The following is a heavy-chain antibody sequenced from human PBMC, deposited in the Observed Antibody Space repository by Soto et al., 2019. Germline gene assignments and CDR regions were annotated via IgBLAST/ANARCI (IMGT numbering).Heavy chain of an antibody. CDR3: ARFDFWSGYYYPQH. CDR2: ISAYNGNT. V-gene: IGHV1-18*01. Sequence: ASVKVSCKASGYTLNSYGISWVRQAPGQGLEWIGWISAYNGNTNYAQKIQGRVTMTTDTSTSTAYMELRSLRSDDSAVYYCARFDFWSGYYYPQHWGQGTLVTVSS. D-gene: IGHD3-3*01. CDR1: GYTLNSYG. J-gene: IGHJ4*02.